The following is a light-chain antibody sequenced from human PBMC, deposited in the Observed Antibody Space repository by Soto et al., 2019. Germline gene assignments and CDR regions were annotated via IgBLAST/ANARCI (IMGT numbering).Light chain of an antibody. V-gene: IGLV1-44*01. CDR1: SSNIETNT. Sequence: QSALTQPPSASGTPGQRVTISCSGSSSNIETNTVDWYQHLPGTAPKVLIFNINQRPSGVPDRFSGSKSGTSASLAISGLQSEDEAHYYCAVWDDSLSGMVFGGGTKLTVL. CDR3: AVWDDSLSGMV. J-gene: IGLJ2*01. CDR2: NIN.